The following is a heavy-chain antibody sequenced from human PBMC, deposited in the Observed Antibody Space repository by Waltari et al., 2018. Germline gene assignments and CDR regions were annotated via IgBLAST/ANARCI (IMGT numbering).Heavy chain of an antibody. Sequence: QVQLQQWGAGLLKPSETLSLTCAVYGGSFSGYYWSWIRQPPGQGLEWIGEINHRGRTNYNPALNSQVTISGDTSKNQVSLKPSSVTDADTAVDYCARGRAGPAARPDDYYMDVWGKGTTVTVSS. V-gene: IGHV4-34*01. CDR3: ARGRAGPAARPDDYYMDV. CDR2: INHRGRT. D-gene: IGHD6-25*01. CDR1: GGSFSGYY. J-gene: IGHJ6*03.